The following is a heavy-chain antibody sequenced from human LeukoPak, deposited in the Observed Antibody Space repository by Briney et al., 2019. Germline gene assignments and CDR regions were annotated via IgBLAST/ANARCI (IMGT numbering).Heavy chain of an antibody. Sequence: SETLSLTCTVSGGSISSRTYYWAWIRQPPGKGLEWIGSINYSGKITYNPSLKSRVTVSLDTSKNQFSLTLSSVTAADTAVYYCARDFGDWRTDYWGQGTLVTVYS. CDR3: ARDFGDWRTDY. D-gene: IGHD2-21*02. CDR1: GGSISSRTYY. J-gene: IGHJ4*02. V-gene: IGHV4-39*07. CDR2: INYSGKI.